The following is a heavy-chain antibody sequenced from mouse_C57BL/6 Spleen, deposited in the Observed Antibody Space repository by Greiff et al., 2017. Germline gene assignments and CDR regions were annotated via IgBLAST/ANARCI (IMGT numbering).Heavy chain of an antibody. Sequence: EVQLQQSGPVLVKPGASVKMSCKASGYTFTDYYMNWVKQSHGKSLEWIGVINPYNGGTSYNQKFKGKATLTVDKSSSTAYMELNSLTSEDSAVYYCARGGYYVPFDYWGQGTTLTVSS. CDR1: GYTFTDYY. D-gene: IGHD2-3*01. CDR3: ARGGYYVPFDY. V-gene: IGHV1-19*01. CDR2: INPYNGGT. J-gene: IGHJ2*01.